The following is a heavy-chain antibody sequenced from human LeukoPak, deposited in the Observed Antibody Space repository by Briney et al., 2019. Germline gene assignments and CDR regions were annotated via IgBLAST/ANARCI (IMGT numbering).Heavy chain of an antibody. V-gene: IGHV4-59*01. CDR1: GGSISSYY. CDR2: IYNSGST. J-gene: IGHJ4*02. D-gene: IGHD1-26*01. Sequence: SETLSLTCTVSGGSISSYYWSWIRQPPGKGLEWIGYIYNSGSTNYNPSLKSRVTMSVDTSKKQFSLKLSSVTAADTAVYYCARIYSGNYFDYWGQGTLVTVSS. CDR3: ARIYSGNYFDY.